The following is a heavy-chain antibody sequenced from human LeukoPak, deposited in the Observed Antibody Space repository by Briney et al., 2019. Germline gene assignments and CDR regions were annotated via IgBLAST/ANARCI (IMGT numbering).Heavy chain of an antibody. V-gene: IGHV4-59*01. D-gene: IGHD6-19*01. J-gene: IGHJ4*02. CDR1: GGSISSYY. Sequence: TSETLSLTCTVSGGSISSYYWSWIRQPPGKGLEWIGYIYYSGSTNYNPSLKSRVTISVDTSKNQFSLKLSSVTAADTAVYYCARDGAYSSGWYLDYWGQGTLVTVSS. CDR3: ARDGAYSSGWYLDY. CDR2: IYYSGST.